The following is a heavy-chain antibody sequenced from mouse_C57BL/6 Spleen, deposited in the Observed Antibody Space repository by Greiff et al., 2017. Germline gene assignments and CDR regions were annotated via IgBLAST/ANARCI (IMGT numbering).Heavy chain of an antibody. CDR2: ISGGGGNT. Sequence: EVKLMESGGGLVKPGGSLKLSCAASGFTFSSYTMSWVRQTPEKRLEWVATISGGGGNTYYPDSVKGRFTISRDNAKNTLYLQMSRLRSEDTALYYCARHYGSRWAMDYWGQGTSVTVSS. V-gene: IGHV5-9*01. D-gene: IGHD1-1*01. J-gene: IGHJ4*01. CDR3: ARHYGSRWAMDY. CDR1: GFTFSSYT.